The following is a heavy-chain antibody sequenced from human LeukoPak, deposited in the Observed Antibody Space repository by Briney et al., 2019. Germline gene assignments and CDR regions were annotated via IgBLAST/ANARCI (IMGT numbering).Heavy chain of an antibody. Sequence: GGSLRPSCAASGFTFSSYGMNWVRQAPGKGLEWVAFIRYDGSKEYSADSVKGRFTISRDNSKNTLYLQMNSLRAEDTSMYYCAKDARSFDWLFDHWGQGILVTVSS. CDR3: AKDARSFDWLFDH. CDR2: IRYDGSKE. V-gene: IGHV3-30*02. D-gene: IGHD3-9*01. CDR1: GFTFSSYG. J-gene: IGHJ4*02.